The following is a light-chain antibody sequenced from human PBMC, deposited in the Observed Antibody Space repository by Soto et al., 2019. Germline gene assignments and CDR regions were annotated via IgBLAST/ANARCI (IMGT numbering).Light chain of an antibody. CDR1: QNINSRY. V-gene: IGKV3-20*01. CDR2: GTS. Sequence: EVVLTQFPGTLSLSPGERATLSCRASQNINSRYLAWYQQKPGQAPRLLIYGTSSRATGIPDRFSVSGSGTDFTLTISRLEPDDFAVYYCQQYDISPRTFGQGTKVEIK. CDR3: QQYDISPRT. J-gene: IGKJ1*01.